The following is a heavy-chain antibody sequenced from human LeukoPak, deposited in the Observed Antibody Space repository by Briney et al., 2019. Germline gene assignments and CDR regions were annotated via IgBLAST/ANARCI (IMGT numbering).Heavy chain of an antibody. CDR2: MNPNSGST. J-gene: IGHJ4*02. V-gene: IGHV1-8*01. D-gene: IGHD1-26*01. CDR3: AKDRSIGTYYTFDQ. Sequence: GASVKVSCKASGYTFTSYDINWVRQATGQGLEWMGWMNPNSGSTGYAQKFQGRVTMTRNTSISTAYMELSSLRSEDTAVYYCAKDRSIGTYYTFDQWGQGTLVTVSS. CDR1: GYTFTSYD.